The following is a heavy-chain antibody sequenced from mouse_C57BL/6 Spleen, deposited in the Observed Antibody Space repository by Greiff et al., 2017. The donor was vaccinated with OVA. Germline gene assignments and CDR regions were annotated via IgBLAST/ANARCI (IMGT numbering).Heavy chain of an antibody. Sequence: EVQLQQSGPELVKPGASVKISCKASGYTFTDYYMNWVKQSHGQSLEWIGDINPNNGGTSYNQKFKGKATVTVDKSSSTAYMELRSLTSEDSAVYYCARPTNSYYVDYWGQGTTLTVSS. D-gene: IGHD2-10*01. J-gene: IGHJ2*01. CDR1: GYTFTDYY. CDR3: ARPTNSYYVDY. V-gene: IGHV1-26*01. CDR2: INPNNGGT.